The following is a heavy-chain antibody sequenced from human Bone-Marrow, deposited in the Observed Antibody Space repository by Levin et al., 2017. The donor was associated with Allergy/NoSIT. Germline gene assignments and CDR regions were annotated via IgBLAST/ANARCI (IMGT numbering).Heavy chain of an antibody. D-gene: IGHD2-2*01. V-gene: IGHV3-23*01. J-gene: IGHJ6*02. CDR3: AKLAYCSSTSCPGPGGMDV. CDR1: GFTFSSYA. Sequence: PGGSLRLSCAASGFTFSSYAMSWVRQAPGKGLEWVSAISGSGGSTYYADSVKGRFTISRDNSKNTLYLQMNSLRAEDTAVYYCAKLAYCSSTSCPGPGGMDVWGQGTTVTVSS. CDR2: ISGSGGST.